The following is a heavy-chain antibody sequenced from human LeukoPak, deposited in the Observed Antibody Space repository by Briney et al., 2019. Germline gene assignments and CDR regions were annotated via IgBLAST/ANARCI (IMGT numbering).Heavy chain of an antibody. V-gene: IGHV3-23*01. CDR1: GFTFSSYA. D-gene: IGHD6-13*01. CDR3: AKASSGYSSSWYVFSYYYYMDV. J-gene: IGHJ6*03. CDR2: ISGSGGST. Sequence: GGSLRLSCAASGFTFSSYAMSWVRQAPGKGLEWVSAISGSGGSTYYADSVKGRFTISRDNSKNTLYLQMNSLRAEDTAVYYCAKASSGYSSSWYVFSYYYYMDVWGKRTTVTVSS.